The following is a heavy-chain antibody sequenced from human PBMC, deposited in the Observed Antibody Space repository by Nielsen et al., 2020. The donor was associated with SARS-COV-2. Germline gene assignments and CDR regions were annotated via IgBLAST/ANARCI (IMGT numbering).Heavy chain of an antibody. Sequence: GESLKISCAASGFTFSSYSMNWVRQAPGKGLEWVSYISSSSSSTIYYADSVKGRFTISRDNAKNSLYLQMNSLRDEDTAVYYCARAYGSGSYYEFDPWGQGTLVTVSS. CDR3: ARAYGSGSYYEFDP. D-gene: IGHD3-10*01. CDR2: ISSSSSSTI. CDR1: GFTFSSYS. J-gene: IGHJ5*02. V-gene: IGHV3-48*02.